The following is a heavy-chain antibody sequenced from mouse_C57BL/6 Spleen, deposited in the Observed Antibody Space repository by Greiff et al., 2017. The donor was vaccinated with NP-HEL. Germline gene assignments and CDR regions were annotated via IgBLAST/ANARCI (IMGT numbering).Heavy chain of an antibody. J-gene: IGHJ3*01. CDR2: INPSNGGT. Sequence: LQPGTELVKPGASVKLSCKASGYSFTSYWMHWVKQRPGQGLEWIGNINPSNGGTNYNEKFKSKATLTVDKSSSTAYMQLSSLTSEDSAVYYCARRGSPVGGAWFAYWGQGTLVTVSA. V-gene: IGHV1-53*01. D-gene: IGHD1-1*01. CDR1: GYSFTSYW. CDR3: ARRGSPVGGAWFAY.